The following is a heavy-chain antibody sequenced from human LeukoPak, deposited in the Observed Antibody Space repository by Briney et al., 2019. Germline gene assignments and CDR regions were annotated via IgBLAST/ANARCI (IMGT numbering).Heavy chain of an antibody. J-gene: IGHJ6*03. CDR3: ARHGGYDRNFYYYMDV. D-gene: IGHD5-12*01. V-gene: IGHV5-51*01. CDR1: GYSFSTYW. CDR2: IYPGDSDT. Sequence: PGESLKISCTGSGYSFSTYWIAWVRRMPGKGLEWMGIIYPGDSDTRYSPSFQGQVTISADKSISTAYLQWSSLKASDTAMYYCARHGGYDRNFYYYMDVWGKGTTVTVSS.